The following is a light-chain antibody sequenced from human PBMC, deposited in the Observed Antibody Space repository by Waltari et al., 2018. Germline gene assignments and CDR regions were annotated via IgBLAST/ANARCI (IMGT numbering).Light chain of an antibody. Sequence: DIQMTQSPSSLSASVGDRVTIPCRASQRISSYLNWYQQKPGKAPKLLTYAASSLQSGVPSRFSGSGSGTDFTLTISSLQPEDFATYYCQQSYSTPMYTFGQGTKLEIK. J-gene: IGKJ2*01. CDR3: QQSYSTPMYT. CDR2: AAS. CDR1: QRISSY. V-gene: IGKV1-39*01.